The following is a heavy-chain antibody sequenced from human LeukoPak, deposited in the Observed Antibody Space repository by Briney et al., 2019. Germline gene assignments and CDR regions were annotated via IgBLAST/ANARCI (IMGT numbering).Heavy chain of an antibody. CDR1: GFTFSSNA. CDR3: AKDRDYDFWSGYPSSNWFDP. D-gene: IGHD3-3*01. J-gene: IGHJ5*02. CDR2: ISSSGGRT. V-gene: IGHV3-23*01. Sequence: GGSLRLSCAASGFTFSSNAMSWVRQAPGKGLEWVSSISSSGGRTYYADSVKGRFTISRDNSKNTLYLQMNSLRAEDTAVYYCAKDRDYDFWSGYPSSNWFDPWGQGTLVTVSS.